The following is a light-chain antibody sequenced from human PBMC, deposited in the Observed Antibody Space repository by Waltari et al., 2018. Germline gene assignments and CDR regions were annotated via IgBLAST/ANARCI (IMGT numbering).Light chain of an antibody. CDR3: QVWDDVTDSGV. J-gene: IGLJ3*02. Sequence: YVLTQPPSVSVDPGKTARLTCGGENIGSQSVNGYQQKPGQAPVLVMFYDSDRPSEIPERFSGSNSGNTATLTISWVEAGDEADYHCQVWDDVTDSGVFGGGTKLTVL. CDR2: YDS. CDR1: NIGSQS. V-gene: IGLV3-21*04.